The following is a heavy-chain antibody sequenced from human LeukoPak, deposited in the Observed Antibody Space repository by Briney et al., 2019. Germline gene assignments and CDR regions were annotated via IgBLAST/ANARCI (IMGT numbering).Heavy chain of an antibody. D-gene: IGHD1-1*01. Sequence: GGSLRLSCAASGFTLSSYAMSWVRQAPGKGLEWVSTSGTGGSTYYPDSVKGRTTISRDNSKNMLYVQMNNLRAEDTAVYYCAKAITGMRFCLDVWGQGTTVTVSS. V-gene: IGHV3-23*01. CDR1: GFTLSSYA. J-gene: IGHJ6*02. CDR3: AKAITGMRFCLDV. CDR2: SGTGGST.